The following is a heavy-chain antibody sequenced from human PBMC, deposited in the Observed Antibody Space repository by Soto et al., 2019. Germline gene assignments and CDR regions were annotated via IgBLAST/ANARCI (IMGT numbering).Heavy chain of an antibody. V-gene: IGHV1-58*01. J-gene: IGHJ6*02. D-gene: IGHD1-7*01. Sequence: SVKVSCKASGLTITSTTGQWVRQARRQRLEWIGWIVVGSDNTNYAQKFQERVTITRDMSTSTAYMELSSLRSEDTAVYYCAADPNYGGNFGRGYFYYGMDVWGQGTTVTVSS. CDR3: AADPNYGGNFGRGYFYYGMDV. CDR2: IVVGSDNT. CDR1: GLTITSTT.